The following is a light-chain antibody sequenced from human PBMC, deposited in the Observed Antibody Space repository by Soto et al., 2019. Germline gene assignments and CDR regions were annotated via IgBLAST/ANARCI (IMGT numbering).Light chain of an antibody. V-gene: IGKV1-5*03. Sequence: DIQMTQSPSTLSASVGDRVTITCRASQSISSWLAWYQQKPVKAPNLLIYHASSLESGVPSRFSGSGEWTEVTLTISSLQPDDFATYYCQQYNSYPLTFGGGTKVEIK. CDR1: QSISSW. CDR3: QQYNSYPLT. CDR2: HAS. J-gene: IGKJ4*01.